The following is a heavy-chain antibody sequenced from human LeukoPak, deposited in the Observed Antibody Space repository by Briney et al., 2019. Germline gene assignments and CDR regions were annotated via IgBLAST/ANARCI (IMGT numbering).Heavy chain of an antibody. CDR3: ARGHMAVTGYYYYYYMDV. CDR2: IYTSGST. V-gene: IGHV4-4*07. CDR1: GGSISSYY. Sequence: SETLSLTCTVSGGSISSYYRSWIRQPAGKGLEWIGRIYTSGSTNYNPSLKSRVTISVDKSKNQFSLKLSSVTAADTAVYYCARGHMAVTGYYYYYYMDVWGKGTTVTVSS. D-gene: IGHD5-24*01. J-gene: IGHJ6*03.